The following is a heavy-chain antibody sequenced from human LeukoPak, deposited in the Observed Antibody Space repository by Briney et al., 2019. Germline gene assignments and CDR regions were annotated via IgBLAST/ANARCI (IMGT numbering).Heavy chain of an antibody. CDR2: IYYSGST. J-gene: IGHJ4*02. CDR3: VRRAPGVGAATYYFDY. D-gene: IGHD2-15*01. V-gene: IGHV4-39*01. Sequence: SETLSLTCTVSGGSISSSSYYWGWIRQPPGKGLEWIGSIYYSGSTYYNPSLKSRVTISVDTSKNQFSLKLSSVTAADTAVYYCVRRAPGVGAATYYFDYWGQGTLVTVSS. CDR1: GGSISSSSYY.